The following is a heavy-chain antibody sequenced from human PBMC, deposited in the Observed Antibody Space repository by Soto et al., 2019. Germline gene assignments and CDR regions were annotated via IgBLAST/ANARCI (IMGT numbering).Heavy chain of an antibody. J-gene: IGHJ6*02. CDR2: IWYDGGHK. V-gene: IGHV3-33*01. D-gene: IGHD6-13*01. CDR1: GFTFRTYG. CDR3: ARGGSSWSYYYYFGMDV. Sequence: QVQLVESGGGVVQPGRSLRLSCAASGFTFRTYGMHWVRQAPGKGLEWVAVIWYDGGHKYYADSVKGRFTISRDNSKITLYLQMSSLRAEDTAVYYCARGGSSWSYYYYFGMDVWGQGTTVTVSS.